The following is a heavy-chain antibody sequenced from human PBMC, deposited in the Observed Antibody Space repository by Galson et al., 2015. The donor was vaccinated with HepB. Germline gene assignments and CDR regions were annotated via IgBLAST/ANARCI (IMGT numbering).Heavy chain of an antibody. J-gene: IGHJ4*02. CDR2: ISAYNGNT. D-gene: IGHD6-19*01. Sequence: SVKVSCKASGYTFTSYGISWVRQAPGQGLEWMGWISAYNGNTNYAQKLQGRVTMTTDTSTSTAYMELRSLRSDDTAVYYCARDDGVAGTLLTPYESSLDYWGQGTLVTVSS. CDR3: ARDDGVAGTLLTPYESSLDY. V-gene: IGHV1-18*04. CDR1: GYTFTSYG.